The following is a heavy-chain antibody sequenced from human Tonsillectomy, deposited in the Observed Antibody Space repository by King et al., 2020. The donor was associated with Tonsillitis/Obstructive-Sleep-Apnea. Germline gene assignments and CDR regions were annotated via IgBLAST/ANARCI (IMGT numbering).Heavy chain of an antibody. D-gene: IGHD4-23*01. CDR2: ITAYNGNT. CDR3: ARENDNGGNPPAFDS. Sequence: VQLVESGAEVKKPGASVKVSCTASGYTFTNYGISWVRQAPGQGLEWMGWITAYNGNTNYAQKVQGRVTMTTDTSTSTAYMELRSLRSNDTAVYYCARENDNGGNPPAFDSWGQGTLVTVSS. J-gene: IGHJ4*02. CDR1: GYTFTNYG. V-gene: IGHV1-18*01.